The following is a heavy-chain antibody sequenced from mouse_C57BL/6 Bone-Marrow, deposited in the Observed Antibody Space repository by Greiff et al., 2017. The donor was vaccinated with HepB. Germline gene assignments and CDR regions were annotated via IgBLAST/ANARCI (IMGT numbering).Heavy chain of an antibody. CDR1: GYTFTSYW. CDR2: IDPSDSYT. V-gene: IGHV1-59*01. CDR3: SRPSTWFAY. Sequence: QVQLQQPGAELVRPGTSVKLSCKASGYTFTSYWMHWVKQRPGQGLEWIGVIDPSDSYTNYNQKFKGKATLTVDTSSSKAYMQLSSLTSEDSAVYYCSRPSTWFAYWGQGTLVTVSA. D-gene: IGHD6-1*01. J-gene: IGHJ3*01.